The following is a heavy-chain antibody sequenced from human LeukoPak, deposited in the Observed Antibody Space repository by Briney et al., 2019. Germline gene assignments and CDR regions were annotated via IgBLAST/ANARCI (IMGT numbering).Heavy chain of an antibody. Sequence: SETLSLTCAVSGGSISSGGYSWSWIRQPPGKGLEWIGYIYHSGSTYYNPSLKSRVTISVDRSKNQFSLKLSSVTAADTAVYYCARDSGMVRGEAYYYYGMDVWAKGPRPPSPQ. CDR3: ARDSGMVRGEAYYYYGMDV. V-gene: IGHV4-30-2*01. CDR1: GGSISSGGYS. CDR2: IYHSGST. D-gene: IGHD3-10*01. J-gene: IGHJ6*04.